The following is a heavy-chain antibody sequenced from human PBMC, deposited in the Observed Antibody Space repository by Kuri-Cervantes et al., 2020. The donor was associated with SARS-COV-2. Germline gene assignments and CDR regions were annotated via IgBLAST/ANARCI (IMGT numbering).Heavy chain of an antibody. D-gene: IGHD3-3*01. J-gene: IGHJ6*02. CDR1: GFTFSSYW. Sequence: GESLKISCAASGFTFSSYWMSWVRQAPGKGLEWVANIKQDGSEKYYVDSVKGRFTISRDNAKNSLYLQMNSLRAEDTAVYYYARLRSDFWSAVVRRYYYYGMDVRGQGTTVTVSS. V-gene: IGHV3-7*01. CDR3: ARLRSDFWSAVVRRYYYYGMDV. CDR2: IKQDGSEK.